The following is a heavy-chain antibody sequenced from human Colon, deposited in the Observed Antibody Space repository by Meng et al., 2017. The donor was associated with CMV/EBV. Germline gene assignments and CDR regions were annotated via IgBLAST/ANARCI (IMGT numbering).Heavy chain of an antibody. Sequence: LTCAVYGGSFSDYYWTWIRQPPGKGLEWIGEIDDSGSTNYNPSLTSRLTISVDTSKNQFSLKLSSVTAADTAIYPCARAGNYSEFDFWGQGTLVTVSS. J-gene: IGHJ4*02. CDR2: IDDSGST. CDR3: ARAGNYSEFDF. CDR1: GGSFSDYY. D-gene: IGHD1-7*01. V-gene: IGHV4-34*01.